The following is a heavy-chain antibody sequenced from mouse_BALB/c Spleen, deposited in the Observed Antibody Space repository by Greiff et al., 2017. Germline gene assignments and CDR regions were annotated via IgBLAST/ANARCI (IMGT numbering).Heavy chain of an antibody. J-gene: IGHJ1*01. CDR3: ARSGYGSSYWYFDV. V-gene: IGHV1-20*02. CDR1: GYSFTGYF. CDR2: INPYNGDT. D-gene: IGHD1-1*01. Sequence: VQLQQSGPELVKPGASVKISCKASGYSFTGYFMNWVMQSHGKSLEWIGRINPYNGDTFYNQKFKGKATLTVDKSSSTAHMELRSLASEDSAVYDCARSGYGSSYWYFDVWGAGTTVTVSS.